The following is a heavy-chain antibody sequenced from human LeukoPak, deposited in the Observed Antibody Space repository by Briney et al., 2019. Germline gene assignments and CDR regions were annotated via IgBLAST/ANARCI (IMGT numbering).Heavy chain of an antibody. J-gene: IGHJ1*01. D-gene: IGHD3-10*01. Sequence: PSETLSLTCAVYGGSFSGYYWSWIRQPPGKGLEWIGEINHSGSTNDNPSLKSRVTISVDTSKKQFSLKLSSVTAADTAVYYCARGRGARTGWESFQHWGQGTLVIVSS. CDR2: INHSGST. CDR1: GGSFSGYY. CDR3: ARGRGARTGWESFQH. V-gene: IGHV4-34*01.